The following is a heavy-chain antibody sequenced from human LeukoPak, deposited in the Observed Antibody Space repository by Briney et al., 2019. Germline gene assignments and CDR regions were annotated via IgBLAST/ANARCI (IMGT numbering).Heavy chain of an antibody. Sequence: GGSLRLSCAASGFTFSHFWMSWVRQAPGKGLEWVAYIKKTGSEAYYVDSVKGRFTITRDNTRNSLFLQMYSLRAEDTAVYFCAREDGYCSGGNCYSYFDSWGQGTLVTVSS. V-gene: IGHV3-7*01. J-gene: IGHJ4*02. D-gene: IGHD2-15*01. CDR1: GFTFSHFW. CDR2: IKKTGSEA. CDR3: AREDGYCSGGNCYSYFDS.